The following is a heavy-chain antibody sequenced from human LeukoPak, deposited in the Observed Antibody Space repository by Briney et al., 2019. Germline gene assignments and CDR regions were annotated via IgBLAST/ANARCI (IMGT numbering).Heavy chain of an antibody. CDR2: ISVSGGST. CDR3: AKDAVAPQYYDILTGYYRFNWFDP. D-gene: IGHD3-9*01. CDR1: GFTFSSYA. J-gene: IGHJ5*02. V-gene: IGHV3-23*01. Sequence: GGSLRLSCAASGFTFSSYAMSWVRQAPGKGLEWVSAISVSGGSTYYADSVKGRFTISRDNSKNTLYLQMNSLRAEDTAVYYCAKDAVAPQYYDILTGYYRFNWFDPWGQGTLVTVSS.